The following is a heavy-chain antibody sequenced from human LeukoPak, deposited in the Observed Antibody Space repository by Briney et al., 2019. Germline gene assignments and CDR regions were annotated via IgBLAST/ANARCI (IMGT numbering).Heavy chain of an antibody. J-gene: IGHJ4*02. CDR3: ARHAGSGSYGEVDY. D-gene: IGHD1-26*01. CDR2: IYYSGST. CDR1: GGSISSYY. Sequence: SETLSLTCTVSGGSISSYYWSWIRQPPGKGLEWSGYIYYSGSTNYNPSLKSRVTISVDTSKNQFSLKLSSVTAADTAVYYCARHAGSGSYGEVDYWGQGTLVTVSS. V-gene: IGHV4-59*08.